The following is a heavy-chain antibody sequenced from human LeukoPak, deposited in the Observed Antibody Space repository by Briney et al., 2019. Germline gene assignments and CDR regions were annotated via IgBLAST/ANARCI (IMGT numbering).Heavy chain of an antibody. CDR3: ARDLIYYDSSERPPARYNWFDP. CDR2: INTNTGNP. D-gene: IGHD3-22*01. CDR1: GYTFTSYA. Sequence: GASVKVSCKASGYTFTSYAMNWVRQAPGQGLEWMGWINTNTGNPTYAQGFTGRFVFSLDTSVSTAYLHISSLRAEDTAVYYCARDLIYYDSSERPPARYNWFDPWGQGTLVTVSS. V-gene: IGHV7-4-1*02. J-gene: IGHJ5*02.